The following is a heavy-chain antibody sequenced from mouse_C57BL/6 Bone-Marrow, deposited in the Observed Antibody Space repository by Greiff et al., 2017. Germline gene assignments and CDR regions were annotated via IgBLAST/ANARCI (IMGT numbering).Heavy chain of an antibody. J-gene: IGHJ3*01. V-gene: IGHV1-64*01. CDR3: ASRSPAWFAY. CDR2: IHPNSGST. CDR1: GYTFTSYW. Sequence: QVQLQQPGAELVKPGASVQLSCKASGYTFTSYWMHWVKQRPGQGLEWIGMIHPNSGSTNYNEKFKSKDTLTVDKSSSTAYMQLSSLTSEDSAVYYCASRSPAWFAYWGQGTLVTVSA.